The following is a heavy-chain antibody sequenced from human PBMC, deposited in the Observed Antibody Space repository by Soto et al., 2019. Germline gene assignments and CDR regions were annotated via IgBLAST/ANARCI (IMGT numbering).Heavy chain of an antibody. D-gene: IGHD3-3*01. CDR3: ARGPVGGEWLVYRFRANRFGP. CDR1: GASFSSYS. Sequence: QVQLQQWGAGLLKPSETLSLTCAVYGASFSSYSWRWIRQPAGKGLEWMGEINHRGSTNYNSSLMSRATRAGATSKNQFSLKLSSATAADTAVYYCARGPVGGEWLVYRFRANRFGPWGQGPLVTVSS. V-gene: IGHV4-34*01. J-gene: IGHJ5*02. CDR2: INHRGST.